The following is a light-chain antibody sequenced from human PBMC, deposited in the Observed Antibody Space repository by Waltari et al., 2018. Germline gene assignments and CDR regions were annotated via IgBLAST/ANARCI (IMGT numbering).Light chain of an antibody. V-gene: IGLV1-40*01. J-gene: IGLJ1*01. CDR3: QSYDSSLSGYV. CDR2: GNT. Sequence: QSVLTQPPSVSGAPGQRVTISCTGSSSNIGAGYDVHWYHQIPGTAPKLLIYGNTNRPSVFPDRFSGSKSGTSASLAITGLQAEDEADYYCQSYDSSLSGYVFGTGTKVTVL. CDR1: SSNIGAGYD.